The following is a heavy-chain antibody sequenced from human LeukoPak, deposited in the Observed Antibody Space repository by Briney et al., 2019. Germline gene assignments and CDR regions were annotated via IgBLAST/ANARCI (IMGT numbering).Heavy chain of an antibody. CDR3: ARAVMVAAISYFDY. D-gene: IGHD2-15*01. V-gene: IGHV1-69*04. CDR1: GGTFSSYA. J-gene: IGHJ4*02. Sequence: VASVKVSCKASGGTFSSYATSWVRQAPGQGLEWMGRIIPILGIANYAQKFQGRVTITADKSTSTAYMELSSLRSEDTAVYYCARAVMVAAISYFDYWGQGTLVTVSS. CDR2: IIPILGIA.